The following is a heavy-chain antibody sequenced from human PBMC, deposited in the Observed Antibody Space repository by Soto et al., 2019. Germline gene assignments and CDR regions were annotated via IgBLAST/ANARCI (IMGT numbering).Heavy chain of an antibody. CDR3: ARDQNMVRGVIPDY. Sequence: QVQLVESGGGVVQPGRSLRLSCAASGFTFSSYAMHWVRQAPGKGLEWVAVISYDGSNKYYADSVKGRFTISRDNSKNTLYLQMNSLRAEDTAVYYCARDQNMVRGVIPDYWGQGTLVTVSS. V-gene: IGHV3-30-3*01. CDR1: GFTFSSYA. CDR2: ISYDGSNK. D-gene: IGHD3-10*01. J-gene: IGHJ4*02.